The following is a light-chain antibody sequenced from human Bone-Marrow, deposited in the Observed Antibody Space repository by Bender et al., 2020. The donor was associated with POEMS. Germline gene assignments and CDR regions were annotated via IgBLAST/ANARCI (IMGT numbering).Light chain of an antibody. J-gene: IGLJ2*01. CDR3: AAWDDSLSGVV. V-gene: IGLV1-47*01. Sequence: QSVLTQPPSASATPGQRVTISCSGTNSNIRSNYVYWYQQLPGTAPTLLIYRNDQRPSGVPGRFSGSKSGTSASLAISGLRSEDEAEYYCAAWDDSLSGVVFGGGTKLTVL. CDR2: RND. CDR1: NSNIRSNY.